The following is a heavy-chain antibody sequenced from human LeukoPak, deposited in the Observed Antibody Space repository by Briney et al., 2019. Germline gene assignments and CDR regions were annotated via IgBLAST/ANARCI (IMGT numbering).Heavy chain of an antibody. D-gene: IGHD3-9*01. V-gene: IGHV1-2*02. J-gene: IGHJ6*03. CDR3: ARDKAVLRYFDWSHYYMDV. Sequence: ASVKVSCKASGYTFTGCYMHWVRQAPGQGLEWMGWINPNSGGTKSAQKFQGRVTMTRDTSISTAYMELSRLRSDDTAVYYCARDKAVLRYFDWSHYYMDVWGKGTTVTISS. CDR2: INPNSGGT. CDR1: GYTFTGCY.